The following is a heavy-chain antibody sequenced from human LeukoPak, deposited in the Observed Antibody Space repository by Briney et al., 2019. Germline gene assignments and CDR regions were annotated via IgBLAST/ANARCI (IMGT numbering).Heavy chain of an antibody. V-gene: IGHV1-2*02. Sequence: GASVKVSCKASGYTFTSYGISWVRQAPGQGLEWMGWINPNSGGTNYAQKFQGRVTMTRDTSISTAYMELSRLRSDDTAVYYCARAFHYYDSSGYYLNYWGQGTLVTVSS. CDR1: GYTFTSYG. CDR2: INPNSGGT. J-gene: IGHJ4*02. D-gene: IGHD3-22*01. CDR3: ARAFHYYDSSGYYLNY.